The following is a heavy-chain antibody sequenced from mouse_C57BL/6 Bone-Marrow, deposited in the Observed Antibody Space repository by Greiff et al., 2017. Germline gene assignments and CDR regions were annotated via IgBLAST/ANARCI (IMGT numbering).Heavy chain of an antibody. CDR1: GYTFTDYY. J-gene: IGHJ3*01. Sequence: VQLQQSGPVLVKPGASVKMSCKASGYTFTDYYMNWVKQSHGKSLEWIGVINPYNGGTSYNQKFKGKATLTVDKSSSTAYMELNSLTSEDSAVYYCARFGTYYSNYEAYWGQGTLVTVSA. D-gene: IGHD2-5*01. CDR2: INPYNGGT. CDR3: ARFGTYYSNYEAY. V-gene: IGHV1-19*01.